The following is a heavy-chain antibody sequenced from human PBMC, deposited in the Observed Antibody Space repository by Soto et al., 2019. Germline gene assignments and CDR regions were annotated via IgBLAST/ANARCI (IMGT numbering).Heavy chain of an antibody. D-gene: IGHD3-3*01. V-gene: IGHV3-23*01. CDR1: GFTFSSYA. CDR3: AKEERLDFWSGYYGPYFDY. J-gene: IGHJ4*02. Sequence: EVQLLESGGGLVQPGGSLRLSCAASGFTFSSYAMSWVRQAPGKGLEWVSAISGSGGSTYYADSVKGRFTISRDNSKNTLYLQMNSLRAEDTAVYYCAKEERLDFWSGYYGPYFDYWGQGTLVTVSS. CDR2: ISGSGGST.